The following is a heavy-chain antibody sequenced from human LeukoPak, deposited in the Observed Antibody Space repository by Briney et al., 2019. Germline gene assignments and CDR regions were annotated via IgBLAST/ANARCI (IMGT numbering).Heavy chain of an antibody. CDR1: GFTFSSYA. Sequence: PGGSLRLSCAASGFTFSSYAMSWVRQAPGKGLEWVSAISGSGGSTYYADSVKGRFTISRDNSKNTLYLQMNSLRAEDTAVYYCAREGRYSSGWYFGGPYFDYWGQGTLVTVSS. J-gene: IGHJ4*02. CDR2: ISGSGGST. D-gene: IGHD6-19*01. V-gene: IGHV3-23*01. CDR3: AREGRYSSGWYFGGPYFDY.